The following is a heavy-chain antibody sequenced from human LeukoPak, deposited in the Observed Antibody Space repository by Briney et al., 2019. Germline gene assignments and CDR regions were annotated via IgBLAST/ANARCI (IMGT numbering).Heavy chain of an antibody. J-gene: IGHJ5*02. CDR2: IYTSGST. Sequence: SETLSVTCTVSGGSISSYYWGWIRQPVGKGLEWIGRIYTSGSTNYNPSLKSRVTMSVDTSKNQFSLKLSSVTAADTAVYYCARGRGRSGHWFDPWGQGTLVTVSS. CDR3: ARGRGRSGHWFDP. D-gene: IGHD3-10*01. CDR1: GGSISSYY. V-gene: IGHV4-4*07.